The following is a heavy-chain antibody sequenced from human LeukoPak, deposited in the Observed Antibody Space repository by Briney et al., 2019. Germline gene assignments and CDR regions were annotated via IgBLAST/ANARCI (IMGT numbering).Heavy chain of an antibody. CDR2: FYTSGST. CDR3: ARYVPQDYYFDY. Sequence: SETLSLTCGISGGSISGGGYSWSWIRQPAGKGLEWIGRFYTSGSTNYNPSLKSRVTMSADTSKNQFSLKLTSVTAADTAVYYCARYVPQDYYFDYWGQGTLVTVSS. J-gene: IGHJ4*02. V-gene: IGHV4-61*02. CDR1: GGSISGGGYS. D-gene: IGHD3-16*01.